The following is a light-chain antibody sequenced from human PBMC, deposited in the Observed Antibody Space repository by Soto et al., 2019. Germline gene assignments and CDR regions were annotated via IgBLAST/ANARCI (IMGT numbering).Light chain of an antibody. V-gene: IGKV1-33*01. CDR1: QDISNY. CDR2: HAS. J-gene: IGKJ5*01. Sequence: DVQMTQSPYSLSASVGDRVTITCQASQDISNYLNWYQQKPGKAPKLLIYHASKLETGVPSRFSGSGSGTDFTFTISSLQPEDTATFYCQQYKNLPITFGQGTRLEIK. CDR3: QQYKNLPIT.